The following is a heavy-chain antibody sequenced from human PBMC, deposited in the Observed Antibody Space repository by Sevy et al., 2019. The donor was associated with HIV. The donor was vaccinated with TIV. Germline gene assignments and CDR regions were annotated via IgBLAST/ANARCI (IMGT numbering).Heavy chain of an antibody. J-gene: IGHJ3*02. V-gene: IGHV4-59*08. CDR1: GGSINSDH. CDR3: ARRNDFAI. CDR2: VYYIGGT. Sequence: SETLPLTCTVSGGSINSDHWNWIRQPPGKGLEWIGYVYYIGGTNYNPSLKNRVTISVDRTKNQFSLKLTSVTAADTAVYYCARRNDFAIWGQGTMVTVSS.